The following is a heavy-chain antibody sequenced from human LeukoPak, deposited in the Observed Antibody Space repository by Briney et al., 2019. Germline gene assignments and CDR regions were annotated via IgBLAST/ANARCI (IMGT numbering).Heavy chain of an antibody. CDR2: ITPYNVDI. CDR3: ARAGDGRSGDVRAFDI. CDR1: VYAFTTYG. D-gene: IGHD1-26*01. J-gene: IGHJ3*02. V-gene: IGHV1-18*01. Sequence: VAVNVSCKPSVYAFTTYGFCWVRQPPGQRLQSVAWITPYNVDINYSEEVLGKVTMTTDTSTYTGYMQLTSLRSDDTAVYYCARAGDGRSGDVRAFDIWGQGTKVTVSS.